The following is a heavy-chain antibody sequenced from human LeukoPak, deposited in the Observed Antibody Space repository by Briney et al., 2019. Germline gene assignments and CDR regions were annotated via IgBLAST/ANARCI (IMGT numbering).Heavy chain of an antibody. CDR1: GFTISSNY. CDR3: ARGPSTVTPFDY. J-gene: IGHJ4*02. V-gene: IGHV3-53*01. CDR2: IYSGGST. D-gene: IGHD4-17*01. Sequence: SGGSLRLSCAASGFTISSNYMNWVRQAPGKGLEWVSVIYSGGSTYYADSVKGRFTISRDNSKNTLYLQMNSLRVEDTAVYYCARGPSTVTPFDYWGQGTLVTVSS.